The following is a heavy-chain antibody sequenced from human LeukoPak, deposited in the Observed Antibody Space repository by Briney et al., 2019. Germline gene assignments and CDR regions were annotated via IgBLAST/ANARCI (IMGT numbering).Heavy chain of an antibody. V-gene: IGHV1-3*01. D-gene: IGHD5-18*01. CDR3: ARDPHTAMVHMDV. Sequence: ASVKVSCKASGYTFTSYAMHWVRQAPGQRLEWMGWINAGNGNTKYSQKFQGRVTITRDTSASTAYMELRSLRSDDTAVYYCARDPHTAMVHMDVWGQGTTVTVSS. CDR2: INAGNGNT. CDR1: GYTFTSYA. J-gene: IGHJ6*02.